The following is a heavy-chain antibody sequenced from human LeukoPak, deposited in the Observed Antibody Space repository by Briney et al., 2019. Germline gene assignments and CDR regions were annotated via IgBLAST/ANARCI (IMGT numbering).Heavy chain of an antibody. Sequence: SGGSLRLSCAASGFTFSSYWVHWVRQAPGKGLVWVSRINSDGSSTSYADSVKGRFTISRDNAKNTLYLQMNSLRAEDTAVYYCARDGIEWELGFDYWGQGTLVTVSS. CDR3: ARDGIEWELGFDY. J-gene: IGHJ4*02. CDR1: GFTFSSYW. V-gene: IGHV3-74*01. D-gene: IGHD1-26*01. CDR2: INSDGSST.